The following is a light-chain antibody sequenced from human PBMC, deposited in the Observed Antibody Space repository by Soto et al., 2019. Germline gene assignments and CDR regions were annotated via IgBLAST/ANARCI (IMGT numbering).Light chain of an antibody. V-gene: IGLV2-14*01. J-gene: IGLJ1*01. Sequence: QSALTQPASVSGSPGQSITITCTGTTSDIGSYNYVSWYLQDPGKAPKLIIYDVSYRPSGVSNRFSGSKSVNTASLTISALQAEYEVDYYCFSYTSSSANVFGTGTKLTVL. CDR1: TSDIGSYNY. CDR3: FSYTSSSANV. CDR2: DVS.